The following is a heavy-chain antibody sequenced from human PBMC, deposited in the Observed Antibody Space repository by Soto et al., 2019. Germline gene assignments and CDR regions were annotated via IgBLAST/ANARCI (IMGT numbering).Heavy chain of an antibody. D-gene: IGHD2-21*02. Sequence: PSETLSLTCAVYGESFSGYYWCWIRQPPGKGLEWIGEINHSGSTNYNPSLKSRVTISIDTSKNQFSLKLSSVTAADTAIYYCARGGDWMRNWGQGTLVTVSS. CDR1: GESFSGYY. CDR3: ARGGDWMRN. CDR2: INHSGST. V-gene: IGHV4-34*01. J-gene: IGHJ4*02.